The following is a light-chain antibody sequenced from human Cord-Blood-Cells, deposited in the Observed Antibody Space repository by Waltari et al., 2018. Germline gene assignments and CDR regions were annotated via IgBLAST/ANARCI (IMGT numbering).Light chain of an antibody. V-gene: IGLV1-47*01. CDR2: RNN. J-gene: IGLJ3*02. CDR1: SSNIGSNS. Sequence: QSVLTQPPSASGTPGQRVTISCSGSSSNIGSNSVYWYHQLPGTAPKPLINRNNQRPSGVPDRFSGSKSGTSASLAISGLRSEDEADYYCAAWDDSLSGWVFGGGTKLTVL. CDR3: AAWDDSLSGWV.